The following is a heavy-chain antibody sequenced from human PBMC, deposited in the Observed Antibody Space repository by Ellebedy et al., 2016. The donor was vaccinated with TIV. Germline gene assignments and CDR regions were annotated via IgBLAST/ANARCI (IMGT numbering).Heavy chain of an antibody. Sequence: GESLKISCKGSGYTFFSYWIGWVRQMPGKGLEWMAIIYPGDSETRYSPSFLGQVNISADRSISTAYLQWSSLKASDTAMYYCAIWEGDIVTMVIRRWGQGTPVTVSS. CDR3: AIWEGDIVTMVIRR. J-gene: IGHJ4*02. D-gene: IGHD4/OR15-4a*01. CDR2: IYPGDSET. V-gene: IGHV5-51*01. CDR1: GYTFFSYW.